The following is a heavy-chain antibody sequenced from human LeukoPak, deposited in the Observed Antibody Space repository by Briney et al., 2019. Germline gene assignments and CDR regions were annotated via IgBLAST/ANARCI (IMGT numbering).Heavy chain of an antibody. D-gene: IGHD3-16*01. Sequence: PSETLSLTCAVYGGSFSGYYWSWIRQPPGKGLEWIGEINHSGSTNYNPSLKSRVTISVDTSKNQFSLKLSSVTAADTAVYYCARDPGSRHGGLGGIDFWGQGTLVTVS. CDR1: GGSFSGYY. CDR3: ARDPGSRHGGLGGIDF. CDR2: INHSGST. J-gene: IGHJ4*02. V-gene: IGHV4-34*01.